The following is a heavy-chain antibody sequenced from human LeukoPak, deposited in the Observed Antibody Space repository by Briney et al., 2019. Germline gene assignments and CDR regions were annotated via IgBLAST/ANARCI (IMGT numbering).Heavy chain of an antibody. CDR1: GGSISSSSYY. V-gene: IGHV4-39*07. D-gene: IGHD3-3*01. Sequence: SETLSLPCTVSGGSISSSSYYWGWIRQPPGKGLEWIGSIYYSGSTYYNPSLKSRVTISVDTSKNQFSLKLSSVTAADTAVYYCVLANTIFGVGPGYWGQGTLVTVSS. CDR2: IYYSGST. CDR3: VLANTIFGVGPGY. J-gene: IGHJ4*02.